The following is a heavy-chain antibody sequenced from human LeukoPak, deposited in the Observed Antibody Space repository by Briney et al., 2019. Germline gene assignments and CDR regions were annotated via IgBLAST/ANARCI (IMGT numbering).Heavy chain of an antibody. V-gene: IGHV3-23*01. D-gene: IGHD3-22*01. CDR3: AKRVLGSHESSGYSPFDY. CDR1: GFTFSTYA. Sequence: GGSLRLSCAASGFTFSTYAMSWVRQAPGKGLEWVSGISDGGGSTFYADAVKGRFTISRDNSRNTLYLQMNGLRVEDTAVYYCAKRVLGSHESSGYSPFDYWGQGTLVTVSS. J-gene: IGHJ4*02. CDR2: ISDGGGST.